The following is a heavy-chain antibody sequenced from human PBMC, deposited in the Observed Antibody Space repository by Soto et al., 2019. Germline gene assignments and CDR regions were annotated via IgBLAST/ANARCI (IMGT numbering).Heavy chain of an antibody. CDR3: AKAGNPTVTDYWYFDL. V-gene: IGHV3-23*01. Sequence: GGSLRLSCAAAGFTFSSYAMSWVRQAPGKGLEWVSTVTASGGSTYYEDSVKGRFTVSRDNSRNTMYLQMNSLRAEDTAVYHCAKAGNPTVTDYWYFDLWGRGTLVTVSS. J-gene: IGHJ2*01. CDR2: VTASGGST. CDR1: GFTFSSYA. D-gene: IGHD4-17*01.